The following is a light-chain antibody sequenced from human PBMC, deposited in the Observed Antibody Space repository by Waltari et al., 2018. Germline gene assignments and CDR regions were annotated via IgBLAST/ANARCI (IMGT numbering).Light chain of an antibody. Sequence: EIVLTQSPGTLSLSPGERATLSCRASQSVSRSLALYQQKSGQAPRLLIYGASSRATGVPDRFSGSGSGTDFSLTISRLEPEDFAVYYCQHYVRLPVTFGQGTKVEIK. CDR3: QHYVRLPVT. CDR2: GAS. CDR1: QSVSRS. J-gene: IGKJ1*01. V-gene: IGKV3-20*01.